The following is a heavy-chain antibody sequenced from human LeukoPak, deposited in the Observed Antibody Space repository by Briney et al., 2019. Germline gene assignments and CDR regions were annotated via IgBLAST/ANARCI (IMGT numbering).Heavy chain of an antibody. V-gene: IGHV3-33*01. Sequence: GRSLRLSCAASGFTFSSYGMHWVRQAPGKGLEWVAVIWYDGSYKYYADSVQGRFTISRDNARNSLYLQMNSLRAEDTAVYYCARLRGSGSYWGQGTLVTVSS. CDR2: IWYDGSYK. D-gene: IGHD3-10*01. CDR3: ARLRGSGSY. J-gene: IGHJ4*02. CDR1: GFTFSSYG.